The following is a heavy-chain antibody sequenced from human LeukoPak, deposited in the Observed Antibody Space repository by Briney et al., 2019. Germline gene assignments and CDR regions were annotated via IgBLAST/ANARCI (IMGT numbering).Heavy chain of an antibody. Sequence: ASVKVSCKASGYTFTSYGISWVRQAPGQGLEWMGWISAYNGNTNYAQKLQGRVTMTTDTSTSTAYMELRSLRSDDTAVYYCAREVTMVRGVIGPYYYYYGMDVWGQGTTVTVSS. V-gene: IGHV1-18*01. D-gene: IGHD3-10*01. J-gene: IGHJ6*02. CDR3: AREVTMVRGVIGPYYYYYGMDV. CDR2: ISAYNGNT. CDR1: GYTFTSYG.